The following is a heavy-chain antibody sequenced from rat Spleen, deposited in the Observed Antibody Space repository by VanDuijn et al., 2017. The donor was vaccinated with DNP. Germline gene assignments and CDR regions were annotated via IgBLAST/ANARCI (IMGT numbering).Heavy chain of an antibody. J-gene: IGHJ3*01. Sequence: EVQLQESGPGLVKPAQSLSLTCSVTGYSITSNYWAWIRKFPGNKMEWMGYISYSGSTSYNPSLKSRISITRDTSKNQFFLQLNSVTTEDTATYYCASGGAGIWFAYWGQGTLVTVSS. CDR2: ISYSGST. CDR1: GYSITSNY. V-gene: IGHV3-1*01. CDR3: ASGGAGIWFAY. D-gene: IGHD4-2*01.